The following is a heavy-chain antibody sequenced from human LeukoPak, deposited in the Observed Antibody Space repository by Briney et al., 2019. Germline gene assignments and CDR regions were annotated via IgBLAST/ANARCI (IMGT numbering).Heavy chain of an antibody. Sequence: GGSLRLSCAASGFTFTNYAMNWVRQAPGKGLEWVATVSYDGTDTSYADSVKGRFAIFRDNAKNSLYLQMNSLRAEDTALYYCAKGRDGYNYGAFDIWGQGTMVTVSS. V-gene: IGHV3-30*09. D-gene: IGHD5-24*01. CDR2: VSYDGTDT. CDR3: AKGRDGYNYGAFDI. CDR1: GFTFTNYA. J-gene: IGHJ3*02.